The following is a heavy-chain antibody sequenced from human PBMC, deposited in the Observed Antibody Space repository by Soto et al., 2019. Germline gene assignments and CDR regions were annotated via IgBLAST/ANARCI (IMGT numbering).Heavy chain of an antibody. J-gene: IGHJ6*02. V-gene: IGHV3-23*01. CDR2: ISGSGGST. D-gene: IGHD3-3*01. CDR1: GFTFSSYA. Sequence: GSLRLSCAASGFTFSSYAMSWVRQAPGKGLEWVSAISGSGGSTYYADSVKGRFTISRDNSKNTLYLQMNSLRAEDTAVYYCAKDAHVRFLEWLSPTYYYYGMDVWGQGTTVPVSS. CDR3: AKDAHVRFLEWLSPTYYYYGMDV.